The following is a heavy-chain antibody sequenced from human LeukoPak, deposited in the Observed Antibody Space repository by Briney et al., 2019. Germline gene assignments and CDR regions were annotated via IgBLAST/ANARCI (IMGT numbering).Heavy chain of an antibody. J-gene: IGHJ5*02. V-gene: IGHV4-39*07. D-gene: IGHD3-3*01. CDR3: ARDYAWEGVVNWFDL. CDR2: IYYSGST. Sequence: KPSETLSLTCTVSGGSISSSSYYWGWIRQPPGKGLEWIGSIYYSGSTYYNPSLKSRVTISVDTSKNQFSLKLSSVTAADTAVYYCARDYAWEGVVNWFDLWGQGTLVTVSS. CDR1: GGSISSSSYY.